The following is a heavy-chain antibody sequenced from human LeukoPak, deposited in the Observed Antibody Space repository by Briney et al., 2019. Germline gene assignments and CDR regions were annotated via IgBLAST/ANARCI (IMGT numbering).Heavy chain of an antibody. CDR2: IYASGNT. D-gene: IGHD6-19*01. V-gene: IGHV4-4*07. CDR3: ARVLAVPGSRRAVGFDP. J-gene: IGHJ5*02. Sequence: PSETLSLTCTVSNVSVSDYFWSWLRLPAGEGLEWVGRIYASGNTNYNPSLQGRVTMSVDTSKNQFSLKLSSVTAADTAVYYCARVLAVPGSRRAVGFDPWGQGTLVTVSS. CDR1: NVSVSDYF.